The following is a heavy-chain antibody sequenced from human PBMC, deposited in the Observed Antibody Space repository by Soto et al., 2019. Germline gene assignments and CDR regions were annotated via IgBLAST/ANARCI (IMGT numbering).Heavy chain of an antibody. CDR2: IIPIFGTA. V-gene: IGHV1-69*13. D-gene: IGHD3-10*01. CDR3: ARDASRDYYYHYGMDV. Sequence: SVKVSCKASGGTLSSYAISWVRQAPGQGLEWMGGIIPIFGTANYAQKFQGRVTITADESTSTAYMELSSLRSEDTAVYYCARDASRDYYYHYGMDVWGQETTATVSS. CDR1: GGTLSSYA. J-gene: IGHJ6*02.